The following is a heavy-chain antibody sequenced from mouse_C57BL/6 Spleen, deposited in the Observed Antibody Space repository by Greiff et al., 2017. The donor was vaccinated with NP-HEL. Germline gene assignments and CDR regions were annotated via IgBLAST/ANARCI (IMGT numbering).Heavy chain of an antibody. V-gene: IGHV1-52*01. CDR1: GYTFTSYW. CDR3: ARGFYSNYVLYAMDY. D-gene: IGHD2-5*01. CDR2: IDPSDSET. J-gene: IGHJ4*01. Sequence: VKLQQPGAELVRPGSSVKLSCKASGYTFTSYWMHWVKQRPIQGLEWIGNIDPSDSETPYNQKFKDKATLTVDKSSSTAYMQLSSLTSEDSAVYYCARGFYSNYVLYAMDYWGQGTSVTVSS.